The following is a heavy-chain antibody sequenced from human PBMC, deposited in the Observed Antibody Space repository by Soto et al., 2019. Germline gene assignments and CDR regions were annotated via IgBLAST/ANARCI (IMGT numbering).Heavy chain of an antibody. V-gene: IGHV3-23*01. CDR2: ISGSGGST. CDR1: GFTFSSYA. D-gene: IGHD3-22*01. Sequence: EVQLLESGGGLVQPGGSMRLSCAASGFTFSSYAMSWVREAPGKGLEWVSAISGSGGSTYYADSVKGRFTISRDNSKNTLYLQMNSLRAEDTAVYYCAKIEVVVMGFDYWGQGTLVTVSS. CDR3: AKIEVVVMGFDY. J-gene: IGHJ4*02.